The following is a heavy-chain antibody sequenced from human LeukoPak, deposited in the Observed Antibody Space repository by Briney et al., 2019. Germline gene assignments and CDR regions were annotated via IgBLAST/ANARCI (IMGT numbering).Heavy chain of an antibody. CDR2: IRFDGSNK. D-gene: IGHD6-13*01. CDR1: RFTFSNYG. Sequence: GGSLRLSCAASRFTFSNYGMHWGRQAPGKGLEWVAFIRFDGSNKNYADSVKGRFTISRDNSKNTLYLQMNSLRAEDTAVYYCAKKGSSSWYHFDYWGQGTLVTVSS. V-gene: IGHV3-30*02. J-gene: IGHJ4*02. CDR3: AKKGSSSWYHFDY.